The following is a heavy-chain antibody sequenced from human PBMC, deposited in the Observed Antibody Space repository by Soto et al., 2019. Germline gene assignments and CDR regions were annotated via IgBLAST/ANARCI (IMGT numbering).Heavy chain of an antibody. V-gene: IGHV3-23*01. CDR3: AKDRHSSGWPYCFDY. J-gene: IGHJ4*02. D-gene: IGHD6-19*01. Sequence: GGSLRLSCADSGFTFSSYAMSWVRQAPGKGLEWVSAISGSGGSTYYADSVKGRFTISRDNSKNTLYLQMNSLRAEDTAVYYCAKDRHSSGWPYCFDYWGQGTLVTVSS. CDR1: GFTFSSYA. CDR2: ISGSGGST.